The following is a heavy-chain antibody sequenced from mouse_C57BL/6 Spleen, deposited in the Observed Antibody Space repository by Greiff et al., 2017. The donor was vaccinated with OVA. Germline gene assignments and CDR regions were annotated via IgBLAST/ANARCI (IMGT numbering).Heavy chain of an antibody. CDR2: INPNNGGT. D-gene: IGHD2-4*01. J-gene: IGHJ3*01. V-gene: IGHV1-22*01. CDR3: ASSYYDYHFAY. Sequence: EVQLQQSGPELVKPGASVKMSCKASGYTFTDYHMNWVKQSHGKSLEWIGYINPNNGGTSYNQKFKGKATLTVDKSSSTASLELLSLTSEYSAVYFCASSYYDYHFAYWGQGTLVTVSA. CDR1: GYTFTDYH.